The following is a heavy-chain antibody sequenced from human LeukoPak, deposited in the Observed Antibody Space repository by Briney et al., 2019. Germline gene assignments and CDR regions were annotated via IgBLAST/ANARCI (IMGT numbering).Heavy chain of an antibody. Sequence: SGGSLRLSCEASGFTFSSYAMNWVRQAPGKGLEWVSGISGSGGSTYYADSVKGRFTISRDNSKNTLYLQMNSLRAEDTAVYYCAKDTCSGGSCYWPFDYWGQGTPVTVSS. V-gene: IGHV3-23*01. CDR3: AKDTCSGGSCYWPFDY. J-gene: IGHJ4*02. CDR1: GFTFSSYA. D-gene: IGHD2-15*01. CDR2: ISGSGGST.